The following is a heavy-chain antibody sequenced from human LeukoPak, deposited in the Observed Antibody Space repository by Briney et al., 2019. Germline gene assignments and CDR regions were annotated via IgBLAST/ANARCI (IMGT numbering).Heavy chain of an antibody. Sequence: GASVKVSCKASGYTFTSYYMHWVQQAPGQGLEWMGIINPSGGRTSYAQKFQGRVTMTRDTSTSTVYMDLSSLRSEDTAVYYCAREVSSGYYPYWGQGTLVTVSS. D-gene: IGHD3-22*01. V-gene: IGHV1-46*01. J-gene: IGHJ4*02. CDR2: INPSGGRT. CDR1: GYTFTSYY. CDR3: AREVSSGYYPY.